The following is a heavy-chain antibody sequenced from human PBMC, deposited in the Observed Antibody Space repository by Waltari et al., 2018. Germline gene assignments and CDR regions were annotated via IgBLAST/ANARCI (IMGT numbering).Heavy chain of an antibody. CDR2: ISGSGGST. Sequence: EVQLLESGGGLVQPGGSLRLSCAASGFTFSSDAMSWVRQAPGKGLEWVSAISGSGGSTYYTDSVKGRFTISRDNSKNTLYLQMNSLRAEDTAVYYCAKAEYSSSYFDYWGQGTLVTVSS. CDR3: AKAEYSSSYFDY. CDR1: GFTFSSDA. D-gene: IGHD6-6*01. V-gene: IGHV3-23*01. J-gene: IGHJ4*02.